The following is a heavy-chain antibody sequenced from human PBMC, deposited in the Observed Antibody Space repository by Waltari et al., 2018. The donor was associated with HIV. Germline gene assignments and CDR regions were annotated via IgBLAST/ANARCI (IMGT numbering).Heavy chain of an antibody. CDR3: ARDGWDYIWGSYLYYFDY. D-gene: IGHD3-16*01. J-gene: IGHJ4*02. CDR1: GFTFSTYS. V-gene: IGHV3-48*01. Sequence: EVQLVESGGGLVQPGGSLRLSCAASGFTFSTYSMNWVRQAPGKGLEWVSYISSSSDTIYYADSVKGRFTIFRDNAKNSLYLQMNSLRAEDTAVYYCARDGWDYIWGSYLYYFDYWGQGTLVTVSS. CDR2: ISSSSDTI.